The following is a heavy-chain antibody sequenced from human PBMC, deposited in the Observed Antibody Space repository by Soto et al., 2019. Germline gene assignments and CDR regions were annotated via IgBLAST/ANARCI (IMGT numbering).Heavy chain of an antibody. CDR3: VRQGGGASTTGDDY. D-gene: IGHD1-26*01. V-gene: IGHV1-8*01. J-gene: IGHJ4*02. CDR1: GYTFVAFD. Sequence: QVQLVQSGAEVKKPGASVKVSCKASGYTFVAFDIAWVRQASGQGLEWVGWVNPDTGDTAYEREFQGRLPMTRDTSIKTVYMELSSLTPDDTAMYFCVRQGGGASTTGDDYWGQGTLVTVS. CDR2: VNPDTGDT.